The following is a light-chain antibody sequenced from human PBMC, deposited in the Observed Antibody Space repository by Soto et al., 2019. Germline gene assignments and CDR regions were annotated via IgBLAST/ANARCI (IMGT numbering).Light chain of an antibody. CDR2: AAS. V-gene: IGKV1-27*01. CDR1: QAIGNY. Sequence: DIQVTQFPSSLSASVGDRITITCRASQAIGNYLAWYQQKPGKVPKLLIYAASTLQSGVPSRFSGSRSGTDFTLTVSSLQPEDVATYYCQKYNSCPLTFGPGTKVEIK. CDR3: QKYNSCPLT. J-gene: IGKJ3*01.